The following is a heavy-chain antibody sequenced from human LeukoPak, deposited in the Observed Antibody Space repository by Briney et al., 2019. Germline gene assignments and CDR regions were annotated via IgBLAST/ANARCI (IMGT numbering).Heavy chain of an antibody. Sequence: SGTLSLTCAVSGGSIRSSNWWSWVRQPPGKGLEWIGEIYHTGNTNYNPSLKSRVTISVDKSKNQFSLKRSSVTAADTAVYYCATETYYDSSGPHFDYWGQGTLVTVSS. CDR3: ATETYYDSSGPHFDY. CDR1: GGSIRSSNW. J-gene: IGHJ4*02. CDR2: IYHTGNT. D-gene: IGHD3-22*01. V-gene: IGHV4-4*02.